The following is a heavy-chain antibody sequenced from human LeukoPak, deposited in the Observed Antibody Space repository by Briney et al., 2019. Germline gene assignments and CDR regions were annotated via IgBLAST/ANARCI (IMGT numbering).Heavy chain of an antibody. CDR3: ARQGIRYFDD. Sequence: SETLSLTCTVSGGSISSSSYYWGWIRQPPGKGLEWIGSIYYSGSTYYNPSLKSRVTISVDTSKNQSSLKLSSVTAADTAVYYCARQGIRYFDDWGQGTLVTVSS. CDR2: IYYSGST. CDR1: GGSISSSSYY. J-gene: IGHJ4*02. V-gene: IGHV4-39*01. D-gene: IGHD3-9*01.